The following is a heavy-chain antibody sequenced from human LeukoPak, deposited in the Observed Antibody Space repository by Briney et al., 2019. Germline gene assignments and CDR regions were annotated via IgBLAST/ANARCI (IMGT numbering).Heavy chain of an antibody. D-gene: IGHD2-2*01. CDR1: GFTFSNYG. J-gene: IGHJ4*02. CDR2: IRYDGSNK. V-gene: IGHV3-30*02. Sequence: GGSLRLSCAASGFTFSNYGMHWVRQAPGKGLEWVAFIRYDGSNKYYADSVMGRFTISRDISKNTLYLQMNSLRAEDTAVYYCAGVRLGYCSATSCRGTFDYWGQGTLVTVSS. CDR3: AGVRLGYCSATSCRGTFDY.